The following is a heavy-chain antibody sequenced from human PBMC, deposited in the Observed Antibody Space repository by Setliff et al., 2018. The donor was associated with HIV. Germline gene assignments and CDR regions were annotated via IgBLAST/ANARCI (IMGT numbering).Heavy chain of an antibody. CDR2: MGLLGDT. J-gene: IGHJ5*02. CDR1: GFIFGTYD. Sequence: GGSLRLSCAASGFIFGTYDMHWVRQVAGKGLEWVSAMGLLGDTYYADSVKGRFTISRDNSKNTLYLQMNSLRAEDTAVYYCAKADRGYGRNWFDPWGQGTLVTVSS. D-gene: IGHD4-17*01. V-gene: IGHV3-23*01. CDR3: AKADRGYGRNWFDP.